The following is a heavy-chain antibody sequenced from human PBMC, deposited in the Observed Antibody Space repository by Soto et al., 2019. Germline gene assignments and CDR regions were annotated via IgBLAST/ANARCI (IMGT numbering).Heavy chain of an antibody. V-gene: IGHV3-23*01. CDR1: GLPFSNYA. CDR3: SKWSGYGDL. D-gene: IGHD5-12*01. J-gene: IGHJ4*02. CDR2: ISGGGSST. Sequence: PGGSLILSCATSGLPFSNYAMSWVRPAPGEGQGLRRGLEWVSGISGGGSSTFYADSVKGRFTISRDSSNNAVYLQMNSLRAEDTAMYFCSKWSGYGDLWGQGTLVTVSS.